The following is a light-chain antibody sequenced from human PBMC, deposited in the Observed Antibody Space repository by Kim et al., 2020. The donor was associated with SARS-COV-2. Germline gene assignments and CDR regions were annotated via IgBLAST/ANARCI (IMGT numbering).Light chain of an antibody. CDR3: CSYAGSMTYV. CDR2: EVN. V-gene: IGLV2-23*02. J-gene: IGLJ1*01. Sequence: QSALTQPASVSGSPGKSITISCTGTSSDVGSYDLVSWYQQHPGKAPKLMIYEVNKRPSGISNRFSGSKSGNTASLTISGLQAEDEADFYCCSYAGSMTYVFGTGTKVTVL. CDR1: SSDVGSYDL.